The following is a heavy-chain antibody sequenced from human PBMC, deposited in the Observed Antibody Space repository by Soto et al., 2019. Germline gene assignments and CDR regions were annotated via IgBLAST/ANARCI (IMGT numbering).Heavy chain of an antibody. CDR1: GGSFSGYY. CDR3: ARGCIAAGGIYYYYGLDV. Sequence: PSETLSLTCAVYGGSFSGYYWSWIRQPPGKGLEWIGESNHSGSTNYNPSLKSRVTISVDTSKNQLSLKLSSVTAADTAVYFCARGCIAAGGIYYYYGLDVWGQGTTVIVSS. CDR2: SNHSGST. V-gene: IGHV4-34*01. D-gene: IGHD6-13*01. J-gene: IGHJ6*01.